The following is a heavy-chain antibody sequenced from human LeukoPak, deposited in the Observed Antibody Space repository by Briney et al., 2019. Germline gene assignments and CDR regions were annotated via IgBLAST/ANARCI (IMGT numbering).Heavy chain of an antibody. CDR3: ARAVWKSSGWYLY. CDR2: IYYSGST. Sequence: SETLSLTCTVSGGSISSGGYYWSWIRQHPGKGLEWIGYIYYSGSTYYNPSLKSRVTISVDTSKNQFSLKLSSVTAADTAVYYCARAVWKSSGWYLYWGQGTLVTVSS. CDR1: GGSISSGGYY. V-gene: IGHV4-31*03. D-gene: IGHD6-19*01. J-gene: IGHJ4*02.